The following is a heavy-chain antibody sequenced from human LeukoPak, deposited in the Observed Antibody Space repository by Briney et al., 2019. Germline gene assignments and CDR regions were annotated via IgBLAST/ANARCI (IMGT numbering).Heavy chain of an antibody. V-gene: IGHV3-11*01. CDR3: ARDPGSGYEEHFDY. D-gene: IGHD5-12*01. J-gene: IGHJ4*02. Sequence: PGGSLRLSCAASGFIFSDYYMSWIRQAPGKGLEWVSYISSSGSSIYYADSVKGRFTISRDNAKDSLYLQMYSLRAEDTAVYYCARDPGSGYEEHFDYWGQGTLVTVSS. CDR1: GFIFSDYY. CDR2: ISSSGSSI.